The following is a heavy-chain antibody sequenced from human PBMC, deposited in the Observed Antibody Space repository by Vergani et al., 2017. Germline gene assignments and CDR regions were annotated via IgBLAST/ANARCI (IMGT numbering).Heavy chain of an antibody. J-gene: IGHJ4*02. D-gene: IGHD5-18*01. V-gene: IGHV3-30-3*01. CDR3: ARDRRSAMTWAFDY. CDR1: GFTFSSYS. CDR2: ISYDGSNK. Sequence: QVQLVESGGGVVQPGRSLRLSCAASGFTFSSYSMHLVRQAPGKGLEWVAVISYDGSNKYYADSVKGRFTISRDNSKNTLYLQMNSLRAEDTAVYYCARDRRSAMTWAFDYWGQGTLVTVSS.